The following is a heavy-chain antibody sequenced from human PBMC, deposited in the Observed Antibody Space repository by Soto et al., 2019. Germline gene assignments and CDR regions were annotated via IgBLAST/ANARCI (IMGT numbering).Heavy chain of an antibody. V-gene: IGHV1-69*06. D-gene: IGHD3-22*01. CDR1: GGTFSSYA. CDR3: ARERFYFDYSGYYEQHLFAI. CDR2: IIPIFGTA. J-gene: IGHJ3*02. Sequence: SVKVSCKASGGTFSSYAISWVRQAPGQGLEWMGGIIPIFGTANYAQKFQGRVTITADKSTSTAYMELSSLRSEDTAVYYCARERFYFDYSGYYEQHLFAIRAQGTMVTV.